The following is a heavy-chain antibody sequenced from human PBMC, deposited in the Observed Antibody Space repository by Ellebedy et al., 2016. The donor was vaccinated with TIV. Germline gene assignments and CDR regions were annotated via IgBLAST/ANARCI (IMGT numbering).Heavy chain of an antibody. CDR2: IRGDSEK. D-gene: IGHD4-17*01. J-gene: IGHJ5*01. V-gene: IGHV3-7*01. CDR1: GFSFRSYW. Sequence: PGGSLRLSCEAFGFSFRSYWMSWVRQAPGKGLEWVANIRGDSEKYYVDSVKGRFTISRDNGKNSLYLQMHSLGPEDTAVYYCARRGSYGDYAVQINSWFDSWGQGTLVTVSS. CDR3: ARRGSYGDYAVQINSWFDS.